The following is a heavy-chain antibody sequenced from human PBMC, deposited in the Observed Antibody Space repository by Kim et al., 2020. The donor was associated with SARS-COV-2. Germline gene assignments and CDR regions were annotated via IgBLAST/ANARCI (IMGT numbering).Heavy chain of an antibody. V-gene: IGHV3-11*01. CDR2: ISSYGGTK. Sequence: GGSLRLSCAASGFTLSDFYMSWMRQAPGKGLEWVSYISSYGGTKYYADSVKGRFTISRDNAKNSLFLQMNSLRAEDTAVYYCARENGDGYNSDGAFDIWGQGTMVTVSS. CDR1: GFTLSDFY. J-gene: IGHJ3*02. CDR3: ARENGDGYNSDGAFDI. D-gene: IGHD5-12*01.